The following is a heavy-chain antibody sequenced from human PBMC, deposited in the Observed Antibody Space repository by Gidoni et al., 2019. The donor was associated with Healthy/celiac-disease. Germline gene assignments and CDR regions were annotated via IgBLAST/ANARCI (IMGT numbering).Heavy chain of an antibody. CDR2: IIPIFGTA. J-gene: IGHJ3*02. CDR1: GGTFSSYA. Sequence: QVQLVQSGAEVKKPGSSVKVSCKASGGTFSSYAISWVRQAPGQGLEWMGGIIPIFGTASYAQKFQGRVTITADESTSTAYMELSSLRSEDTAVYYCARGYYGSSGDFDAFDIWGQGTMVTVSS. D-gene: IGHD3-22*01. CDR3: ARGYYGSSGDFDAFDI. V-gene: IGHV1-69*01.